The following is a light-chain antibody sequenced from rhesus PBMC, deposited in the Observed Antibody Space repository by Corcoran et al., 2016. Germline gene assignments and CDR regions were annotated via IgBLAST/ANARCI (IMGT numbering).Light chain of an antibody. CDR2: QAA. CDR3: QQGYNYPFT. J-gene: IGKJ3*01. CDR1: QTISSW. Sequence: DIQMTQSPSSLSASVGDTVTITCRASQTISSWLAWYQQKPGKAPKMIIYQAASLQSGDPSRFTGSGSGTDFTLTISSLQSEDFATYYCQQGYNYPFTFGPGTKLDIK. V-gene: IGKV1-22*01.